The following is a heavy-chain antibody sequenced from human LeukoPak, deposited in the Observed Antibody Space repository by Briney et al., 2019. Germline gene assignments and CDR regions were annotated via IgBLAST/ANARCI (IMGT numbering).Heavy chain of an antibody. CDR2: IRYDGSNK. CDR1: GFTFSNYG. J-gene: IGHJ3*02. Sequence: GGSLRLSCAASGFTFSNYGMHWVRQAPGKGLEWVAFIRYDGSNKYYADSVKGRFTISRDNSKNTLYLQMNSLRAEDTAVYYCANLPGDAFDIWGQGTMVTVSS. V-gene: IGHV3-30*02. D-gene: IGHD1-14*01. CDR3: ANLPGDAFDI.